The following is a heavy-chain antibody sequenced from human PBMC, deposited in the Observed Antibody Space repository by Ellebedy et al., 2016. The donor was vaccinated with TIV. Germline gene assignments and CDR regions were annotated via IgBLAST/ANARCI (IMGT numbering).Heavy chain of an antibody. V-gene: IGHV4-31*03. CDR2: IYYNGNT. J-gene: IGHJ3*02. CDR1: GASIDSGGYY. D-gene: IGHD4-17*01. Sequence: SETLSLTCTVSGASIDSGGYYWNWIRQHPGKGLEWVGYIYYNGNTYYNPPLKSRLTISLDTSKTQFSLTLSSVTAADTAVYYCARDANDYGIDAFDIWGQGTMVTVSS. CDR3: ARDANDYGIDAFDI.